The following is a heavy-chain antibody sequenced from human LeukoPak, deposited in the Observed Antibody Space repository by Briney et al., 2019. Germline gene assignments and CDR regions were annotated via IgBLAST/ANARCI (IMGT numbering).Heavy chain of an antibody. J-gene: IGHJ5*02. CDR3: ARVFLYGIAARLGWFDP. CDR1: GGIFSSYA. V-gene: IGHV1-69*13. Sequence: SVKVSCKASGGIFSSYAISWVRQAPGQGLEWMGGIIPIFGTANYAQKFQGRVTITADESTSTAYMELSSLRSEDTAVYYCARVFLYGIAARLGWFDPWGQGTLVTVSS. D-gene: IGHD6-6*01. CDR2: IIPIFGTA.